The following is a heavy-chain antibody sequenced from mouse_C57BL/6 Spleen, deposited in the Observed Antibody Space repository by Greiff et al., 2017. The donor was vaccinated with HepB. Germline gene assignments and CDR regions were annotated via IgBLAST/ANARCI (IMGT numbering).Heavy chain of an antibody. CDR1: GFTFSSYA. J-gene: IGHJ3*01. V-gene: IGHV5-4*01. Sequence: EVMLVESGGGLVKPGGSLKLSCAASGFTFSSYAMSWVRQTPEKRLEWVATISDGGSYTYYPDNVKGRFTISRDNAKNNLYLQMSKLKSEDTAMYYCARDVVAYWGQGTLVTVSA. CDR2: ISDGGSYT. CDR3: ARDVVAY.